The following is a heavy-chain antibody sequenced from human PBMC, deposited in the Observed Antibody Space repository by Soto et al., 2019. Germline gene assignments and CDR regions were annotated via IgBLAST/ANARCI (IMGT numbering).Heavy chain of an antibody. V-gene: IGHV3-30*18. CDR1: GFTFSSYG. Sequence: QVQLVESGGGVVQPGRSLRLSCAASGFTFSSYGVNWVRQAPGKGLGWVALISSDGKNYYADSVKGRFTISRDNSKNTLSLQMNSLRVEDTALYYCAKEGYYGSGPDYWGQGTLVTVSS. J-gene: IGHJ4*02. CDR2: ISSDGKN. CDR3: AKEGYYGSGPDY. D-gene: IGHD3-10*01.